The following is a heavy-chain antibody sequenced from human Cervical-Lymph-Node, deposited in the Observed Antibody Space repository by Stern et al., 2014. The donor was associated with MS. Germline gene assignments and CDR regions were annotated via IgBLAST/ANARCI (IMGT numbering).Heavy chain of an antibody. J-gene: IGHJ4*02. V-gene: IGHV2-5*01. CDR3: AHFGIGYNFFDF. D-gene: IGHD3-22*01. CDR2: IHWNDDK. CDR1: GFSLSSRAVG. Sequence: SGPTLVKPTQTLTLTCTCSGFSLSSRAVGVGWFRQSPGKAPEWLALIHWNDDKRYSPSRKTRLAFPPAPSRNQVVPYMTNMDPVDTATYYCAHFGIGYNFFDFWGQGILVTVSS.